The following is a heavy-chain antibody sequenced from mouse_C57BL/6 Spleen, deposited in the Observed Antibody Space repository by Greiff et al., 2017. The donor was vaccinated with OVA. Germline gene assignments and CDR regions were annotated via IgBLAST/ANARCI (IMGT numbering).Heavy chain of an antibody. D-gene: IGHD1-1*01. CDR3: ARDGSSPYYFDY. V-gene: IGHV1-54*01. CDR2: INPGSGGT. CDR1: GYAFTNYL. J-gene: IGHJ2*01. Sequence: VQLQQSGAELVRPGTSVKVSCKASGYAFTNYLIEWVKQRPGQGLEWIGVINPGSGGTNYNEKFKGKATLTADKSSSTAYMQLSSLTSEDSAVYCCARDGSSPYYFDYWGQGTTLTVSS.